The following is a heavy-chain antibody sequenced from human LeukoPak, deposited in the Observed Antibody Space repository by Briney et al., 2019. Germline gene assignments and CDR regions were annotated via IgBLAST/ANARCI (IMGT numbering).Heavy chain of an antibody. Sequence: ASVKVSFKASGYTFTSYYMHWVRQAPGQGLEWMGIINPSGGSTSYAQKFQGRVTMTRDMSTSTVYMELSSLRSEDTAVYYCARDVRYDILTGYYSEYYFDYWGQGTLVTVSS. CDR3: ARDVRYDILTGYYSEYYFDY. CDR2: INPSGGST. J-gene: IGHJ4*02. CDR1: GYTFTSYY. D-gene: IGHD3-9*01. V-gene: IGHV1-46*01.